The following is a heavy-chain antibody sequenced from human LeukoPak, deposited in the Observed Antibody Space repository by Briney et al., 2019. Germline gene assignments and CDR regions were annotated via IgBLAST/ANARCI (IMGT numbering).Heavy chain of an antibody. D-gene: IGHD4-17*01. J-gene: IGHJ5*02. Sequence: GGSLRLSCAASGFTFSSYGMSWVRQAPGKGLEWISTISGSGDNTYYAESVKGRFTISRDNSRNTLYLRMKSLRAEDTAMYYCAKESTVTPGNVNWFDPWGQGTLVTVSS. CDR2: ISGSGDNT. V-gene: IGHV3-23*01. CDR3: AKESTVTPGNVNWFDP. CDR1: GFTFSSYG.